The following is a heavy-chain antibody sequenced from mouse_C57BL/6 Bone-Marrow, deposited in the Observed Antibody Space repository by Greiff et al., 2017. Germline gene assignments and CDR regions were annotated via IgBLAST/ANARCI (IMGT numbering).Heavy chain of an antibody. Sequence: VQLKQSGPVLVKPGASVKMSCKASGYTFTDYYMNWVKQSHGKSLEWIGVINPYNGGTSYNQKFKGKATLTVDKSSSTAYMELNSLTSEDSAVYYCARCYYGNYFDYWGQGTTLTVSS. J-gene: IGHJ2*01. D-gene: IGHD1-1*01. CDR2: INPYNGGT. CDR3: ARCYYGNYFDY. CDR1: GYTFTDYY. V-gene: IGHV1-19*01.